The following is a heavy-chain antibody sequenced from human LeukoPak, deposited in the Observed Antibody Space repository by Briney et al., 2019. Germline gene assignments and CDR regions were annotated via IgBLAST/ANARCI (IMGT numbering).Heavy chain of an antibody. Sequence: GGSLRLSCTASGFTFSGYSMNWVRQAPGKGLEWVSSISSSSTYIDYADSVKGRFTISRDNAKNSLYLQMNSLRAEDTAVYYCARDRDSYGQITYYFDYWGQGTLVTVSS. CDR2: ISSSSTYI. V-gene: IGHV3-21*01. J-gene: IGHJ4*02. CDR1: GFTFSGYS. D-gene: IGHD5-18*01. CDR3: ARDRDSYGQITYYFDY.